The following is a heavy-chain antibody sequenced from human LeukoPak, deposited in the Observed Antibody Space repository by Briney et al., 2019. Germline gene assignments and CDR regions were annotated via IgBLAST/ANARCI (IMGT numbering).Heavy chain of an antibody. CDR3: VRTPRPHYYDSSGYPYYFDY. Sequence: GGSLRLSCVASGFTFTDHPMNWVRQAPGKGLEWVAVISYDGSNKYYADSVKGRFTISRDNSKNTLYLQMNSLRAEDTAVYYCVRTPRPHYYDSSGYPYYFDYWGQGTLVTVSS. D-gene: IGHD3-22*01. J-gene: IGHJ4*02. CDR1: GFTFTDHP. CDR2: ISYDGSNK. V-gene: IGHV3-30-3*01.